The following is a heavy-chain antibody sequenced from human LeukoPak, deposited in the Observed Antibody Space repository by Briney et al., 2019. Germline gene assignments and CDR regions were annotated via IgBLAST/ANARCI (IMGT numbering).Heavy chain of an antibody. D-gene: IGHD2-2*01. J-gene: IGHJ6*03. Sequence: GGSLRLSCAASGFTFSSYGMHWVRQAPGKGLEWVAFIRYDGSNKYYADSVKGRFTISSDNSKNTLYLQMNSLRAEDTAVYYCANLVTVPAAKGAAAGTWDYYYYYMDVWGKGTTVTVSS. CDR1: GFTFSSYG. CDR2: IRYDGSNK. V-gene: IGHV3-30*02. CDR3: ANLVTVPAAKGAAAGTWDYYYYYMDV.